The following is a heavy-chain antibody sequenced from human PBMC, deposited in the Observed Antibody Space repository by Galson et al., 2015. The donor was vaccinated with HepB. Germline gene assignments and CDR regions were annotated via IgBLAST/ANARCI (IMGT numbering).Heavy chain of an antibody. CDR3: AKGGFGSYFDS. J-gene: IGHJ4*02. V-gene: IGHV3-23*01. CDR1: GFTFSSYG. Sequence: SLRLSCAVSGFTFSSYGMSWVRQAPGKGLEWVSGISGSGGSTYHADSVKGRFTISRDNSKNTVYLQMSLLRAEDTAVYYCAKGGFGSYFDSWGQGTLVTVSS. D-gene: IGHD3-10*01. CDR2: ISGSGGST.